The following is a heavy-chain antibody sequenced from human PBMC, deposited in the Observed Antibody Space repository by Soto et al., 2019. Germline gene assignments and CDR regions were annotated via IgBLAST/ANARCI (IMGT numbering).Heavy chain of an antibody. J-gene: IGHJ4*02. CDR1: GFNLSHAS. CDR3: TTGIYYDILTGYHNVAY. Sequence: GGSLRLSCVASGFNLSHASMTWVRQAAGQGLEWVGRIKRKTDGGTADYAAPEKGRATISREYSKNSVYLQMNSLKTEDSAVYYCTTGIYYDILTGYHNVAYWGQGALVTVSS. D-gene: IGHD3-9*01. CDR2: IKRKTDGGTA. V-gene: IGHV3-15*01.